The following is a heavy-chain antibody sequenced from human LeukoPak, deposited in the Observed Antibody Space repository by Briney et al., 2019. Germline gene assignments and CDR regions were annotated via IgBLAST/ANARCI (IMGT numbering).Heavy chain of an antibody. J-gene: IGHJ3*02. Sequence: SETLSLTCTVSGGSISSGGYYWSWIRQHPGKGLEWIGYIYYSGSTYYNPSLKSRVTISVDTSKNQFSLKLSSVTAADTAVYYCARDTGVGATGGAFDIWGQGTMVTVSS. V-gene: IGHV4-31*03. CDR3: ARDTGVGATGGAFDI. CDR1: GGSISSGGYY. CDR2: IYYSGST. D-gene: IGHD1-26*01.